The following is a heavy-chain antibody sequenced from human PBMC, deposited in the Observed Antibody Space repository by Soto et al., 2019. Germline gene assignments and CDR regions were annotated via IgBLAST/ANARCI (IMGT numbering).Heavy chain of an antibody. CDR3: ANTPNALVRGEYYYYYNCMDV. Sequence: PGGSLRLSCAASGLTFSSYAMSWVRQAPGKGLEWVSAISGSGGSTYYADSVKGRVTISRDHSKTTLYLQMNSLGAEDTAVYYCANTPNALVRGEYYYYYNCMDVWGQGTTGAVSS. CDR2: ISGSGGST. J-gene: IGHJ6*02. D-gene: IGHD3-10*01. V-gene: IGHV3-23*01. CDR1: GLTFSSYA.